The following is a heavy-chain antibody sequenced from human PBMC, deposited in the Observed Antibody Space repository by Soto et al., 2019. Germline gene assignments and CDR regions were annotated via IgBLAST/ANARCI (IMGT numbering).Heavy chain of an antibody. CDR1: GFTFTSYA. CDR2: ISGSGGSS. J-gene: IGHJ4*02. Sequence: GGSLRLSCAASGFTFTSYAMSWVRQAPGKGLEWVSAISGSGGSSYYADSVKGRFTISRDNSKNTLFLQMNSLRAEDTAIYYCAKGGSYYYDSSGYYANWGQGTLVTVSS. CDR3: AKGGSYYYDSSGYYAN. D-gene: IGHD3-22*01. V-gene: IGHV3-23*01.